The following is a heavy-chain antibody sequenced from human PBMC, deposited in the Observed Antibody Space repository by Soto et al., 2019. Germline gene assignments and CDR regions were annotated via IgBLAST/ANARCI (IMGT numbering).Heavy chain of an antibody. J-gene: IGHJ4*02. CDR2: IGGGGGGT. Sequence: GGSLRLSCAASGFTFSIYAMSWVRQAPGKGLEWVSTIGGGGGGTSYADFVRGRFTISRDNSKNTLYLQMNSLRAVDTAVYYFAIDAPGSGWLSDYWGLGTLVTVSS. CDR1: GFTFSIYA. CDR3: AIDAPGSGWLSDY. V-gene: IGHV3-23*01. D-gene: IGHD3-22*01.